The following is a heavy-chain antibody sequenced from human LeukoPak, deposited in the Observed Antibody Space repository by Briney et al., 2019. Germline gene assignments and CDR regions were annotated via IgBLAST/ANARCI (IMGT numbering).Heavy chain of an antibody. D-gene: IGHD3-22*01. Sequence: PGGSLRLSCAASGFTFSTYGVHWVRQAPGKVLEWVAVISYDGNNKYYADSVKGRFTISRDNSKNTLYLQMNSLRTEDTAVYYCAKDRAPMIIMPYYFDYWGQGNLVTVSS. V-gene: IGHV3-30*18. CDR2: ISYDGNNK. CDR1: GFTFSTYG. CDR3: AKDRAPMIIMPYYFDY. J-gene: IGHJ4*02.